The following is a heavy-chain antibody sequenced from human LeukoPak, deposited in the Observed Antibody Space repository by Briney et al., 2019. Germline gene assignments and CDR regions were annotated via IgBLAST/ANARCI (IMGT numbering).Heavy chain of an antibody. CDR3: AKGQNEEYGDTFDAFDI. D-gene: IGHD4-17*01. J-gene: IGHJ3*02. CDR1: GFTFSSYA. CDR2: MSGIGGNT. V-gene: IGHV3-23*01. Sequence: GGSLRLSCAASGFTFSSYAMSWVRQAAGKGLEWVSAMSGIGGNTYYADSVKGRFTISRDNSKNTLYLQMNSLRAEDTAVYYCAKGQNEEYGDTFDAFDIWGQGTMVTVSS.